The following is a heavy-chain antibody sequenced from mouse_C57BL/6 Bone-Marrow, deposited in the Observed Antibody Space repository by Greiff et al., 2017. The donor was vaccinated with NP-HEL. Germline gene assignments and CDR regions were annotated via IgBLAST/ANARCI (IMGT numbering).Heavy chain of an antibody. J-gene: IGHJ4*01. CDR2: ILPGSGST. V-gene: IGHV1-9*01. CDR1: GYTFTGYW. CDR3: ARSLLDAMDY. Sequence: VQLQQSGAELMKPGASVKLSCKATGYTFTGYWIEWVKQRPGHGLEWIGEILPGSGSTNYIEKFKGKATFTADTSSNTAYMQLSSLTTEDSAIYYCARSLLDAMDYWGQGTSGTVSS. D-gene: IGHD2-1*01.